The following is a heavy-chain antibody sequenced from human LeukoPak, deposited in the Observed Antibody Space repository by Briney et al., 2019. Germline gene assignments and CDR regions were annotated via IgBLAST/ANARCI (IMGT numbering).Heavy chain of an antibody. CDR1: GFTSNNHW. D-gene: IGHD7-27*01. CDR3: SRYITGDGMDV. Sequence: GGSLRLSCAASGFTSNNHWMSWVRQAPGKGLEWVANIKQDGSEKYYVDSVKGRFTISRDNAKNSLYLQMNSLRAEDTAVYYCSRYITGDGMDVWGQGTTVTVSS. CDR2: IKQDGSEK. J-gene: IGHJ6*02. V-gene: IGHV3-7*02.